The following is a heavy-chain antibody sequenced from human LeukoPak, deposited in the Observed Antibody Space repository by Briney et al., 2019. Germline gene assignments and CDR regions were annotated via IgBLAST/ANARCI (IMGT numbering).Heavy chain of an antibody. J-gene: IGHJ4*02. D-gene: IGHD3-9*01. V-gene: IGHV3-23*01. CDR3: AKLTGYFDWLFRSGYFDY. Sequence: GGSLRLSCAASGFTFNTHWMHWVRQAPGKGLEWVSAISGRGGSTYYADSGKGRFTISRDNSKNTLYLQMNSLRAEDTAVYYCAKLTGYFDWLFRSGYFDYWGQGTLVTVSS. CDR1: GFTFNTHW. CDR2: ISGRGGST.